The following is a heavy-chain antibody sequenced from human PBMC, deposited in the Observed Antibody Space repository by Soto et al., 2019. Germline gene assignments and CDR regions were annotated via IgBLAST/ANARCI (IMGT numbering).Heavy chain of an antibody. CDR3: ARRSMVRGVTKGGAFDI. D-gene: IGHD3-10*01. CDR1: GYSFTSYW. J-gene: IGHJ3*02. V-gene: IGHV5-51*01. Sequence: PGESLKISCKGSGYSFTSYWIGWVRQMPGKGLEWMGIIYPGDSDTRYSPSFQGQVTISADKSISTAYLQWSSLKASDTAMYYCARRSMVRGVTKGGAFDIWGKGTMVTVS. CDR2: IYPGDSDT.